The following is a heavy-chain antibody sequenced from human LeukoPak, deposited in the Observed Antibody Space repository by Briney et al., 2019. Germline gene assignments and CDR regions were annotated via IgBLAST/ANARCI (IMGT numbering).Heavy chain of an antibody. CDR1: GYTFTSYY. CDR3: AKPKQATISTDHDAFDI. J-gene: IGHJ3*02. CDR2: INPSGGST. D-gene: IGHD2/OR15-2a*01. V-gene: IGHV1-46*01. Sequence: ASVKVSCKASGYTFTSYYMHWVRQAPGQGLEWMGIINPSGGSTSYAQKFQGRVTMTRDTSTSTVYMELSSLRSEDTAVYYCAKPKQATISTDHDAFDIWGQGTMVTVSS.